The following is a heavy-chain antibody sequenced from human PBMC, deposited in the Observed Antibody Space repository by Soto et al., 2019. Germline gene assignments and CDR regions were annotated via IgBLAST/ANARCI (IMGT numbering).Heavy chain of an antibody. Sequence: SETLSLTCTVSGGSIRSYYWSWIRQPPGKGLERIGYINYSGSTIYNPSLKSRVTISVDTSKNQFSLKLNSVTAADTAVYYCARDLWGYCGADCYPLDVWGQGTTVTVSS. CDR2: INYSGST. V-gene: IGHV4-59*01. CDR3: ARDLWGYCGADCYPLDV. J-gene: IGHJ6*02. CDR1: GGSIRSYY. D-gene: IGHD2-21*02.